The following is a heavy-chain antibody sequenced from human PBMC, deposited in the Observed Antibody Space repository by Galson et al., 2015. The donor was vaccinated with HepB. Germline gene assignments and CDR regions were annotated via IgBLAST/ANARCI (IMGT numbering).Heavy chain of an antibody. CDR2: INPNSGGT. Sequence: VKVSCKASGYTFTGYYMHWVRQAPGQGLEWMGRINPNSGGTNYAQKFQGRVTMTRDTSISTAYMELSRLRSDDTAVYYCARDRPWDYDFWSGYFGSAGGDWFDPWGQGTLVTVSS. D-gene: IGHD3-3*01. V-gene: IGHV1-2*06. CDR1: GYTFTGYY. J-gene: IGHJ5*02. CDR3: ARDRPWDYDFWSGYFGSAGGDWFDP.